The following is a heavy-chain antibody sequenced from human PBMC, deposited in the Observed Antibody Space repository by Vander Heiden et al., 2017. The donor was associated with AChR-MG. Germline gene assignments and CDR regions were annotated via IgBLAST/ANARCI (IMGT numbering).Heavy chain of an antibody. CDR3: ATALSQGYCTNGVCYI. J-gene: IGHJ4*02. V-gene: IGHV1-46*01. CDR2: INPSGGST. CDR1: GYTFSSYY. Sequence: QVQLVQSGAEVRKPGASVKLSCKASGYTFSSYYLSWVRQAPGQGLEWMGIINPSGGSTSYAQKFQGRVTMTRDTSTSTVYMELSSLKSEDTAVYYCATALSQGYCTNGVCYIWGQGTLVTVSS. D-gene: IGHD2-8*01.